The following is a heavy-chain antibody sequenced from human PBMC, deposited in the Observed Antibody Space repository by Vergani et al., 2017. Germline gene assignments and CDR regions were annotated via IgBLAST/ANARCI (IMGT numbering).Heavy chain of an antibody. CDR1: GFTFSSYA. J-gene: IGHJ4*02. D-gene: IGHD3-3*01. Sequence: EVQLVEPGGGLIQPGGSLRLSCAASGFTFSSYAMSWVRQAPGKGLEWVSAISGSGGSTYYPDSVKGRFSISRDSSKNTLYLHMNSLRAEDTAVYYCAKRGSNYDFWSGLDYWGQGTLVTVSS. CDR2: ISGSGGST. CDR3: AKRGSNYDFWSGLDY. V-gene: IGHV3-23*04.